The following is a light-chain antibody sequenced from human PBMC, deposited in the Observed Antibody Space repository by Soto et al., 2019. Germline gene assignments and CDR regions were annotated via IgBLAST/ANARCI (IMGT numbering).Light chain of an antibody. CDR3: QQLNGYQLA. J-gene: IGKJ4*01. CDR2: SAS. V-gene: IGKV1-9*01. Sequence: DIQLTQSPSFLSASVGDTVPITCRSSQGMSTYLAWYQQKPGKVPKLLIRSASTLQSGVPPRFSGGGSGTEFTLTISTLQPDVSGIYYWQQLNGYQLAFGGGTNVEIK. CDR1: QGMSTY.